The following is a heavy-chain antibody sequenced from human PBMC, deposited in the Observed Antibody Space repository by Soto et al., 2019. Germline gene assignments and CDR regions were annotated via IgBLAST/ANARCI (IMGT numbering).Heavy chain of an antibody. Sequence: QLQLQESGPGLVKPSETLSLTCTVSGGPITRNNYFWGWIRQPPGKGLECIGSMHYSGTTYYNPSLKSRVTISVDTSKNQFSLKLSSVTAADTAVYYCARRVGSYYFDYWGQGTLVTVSS. CDR3: ARRVGSYYFDY. D-gene: IGHD2-15*01. J-gene: IGHJ4*02. V-gene: IGHV4-39*01. CDR2: MHYSGTT. CDR1: GGPITRNNYF.